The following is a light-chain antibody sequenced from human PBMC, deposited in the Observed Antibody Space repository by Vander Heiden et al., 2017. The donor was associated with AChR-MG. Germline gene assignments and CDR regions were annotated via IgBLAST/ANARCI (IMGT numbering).Light chain of an antibody. CDR1: SSDVGGYNY. J-gene: IGLJ2*01. V-gene: IGLV2-14*01. Sequence: QSALTQPASVSGSLGQSISISCTGTSSDVGGYNYVSWYQQHPGKAPKLMIYEVSNRPSGVSNRFAGSKSGNTASLTISGLQAEDEADYYCSSYTSSSTYVVFGGGTKLTV. CDR3: SSYTSSSTYVV. CDR2: EVS.